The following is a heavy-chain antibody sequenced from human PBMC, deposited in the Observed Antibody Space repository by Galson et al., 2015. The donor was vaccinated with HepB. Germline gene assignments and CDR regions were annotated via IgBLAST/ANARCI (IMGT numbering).Heavy chain of an antibody. J-gene: IGHJ4*02. V-gene: IGHV3-15*01. D-gene: IGHD1-26*01. CDR2: IKSKTDGGTT. Sequence: SLRLSCAASGFTFSNAWMSWVRQAPGKGLEWVGRIKSKTDGGTTDYAAPVKGRFTISRDDSKNTLYLQMNSLKTEDTAVYYCTTDEGSGSYAPFDYWGQGTLVTVSS. CDR1: GFTFSNAW. CDR3: TTDEGSGSYAPFDY.